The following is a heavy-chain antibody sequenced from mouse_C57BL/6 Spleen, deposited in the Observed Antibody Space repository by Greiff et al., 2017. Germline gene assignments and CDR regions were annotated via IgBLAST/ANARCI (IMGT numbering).Heavy chain of an antibody. J-gene: IGHJ1*03. V-gene: IGHV1-61*01. Sequence: QVQLQQPGAELVRPGSSVKLSCKASGYTFTSYWMDWVKQRPGQGLEWIGNIYPSDSETHYNQKFKDKATLTVDKSSSTAYMQLSSLTSEDSAVYYCARDAYGNYVDFDVWGTGTTVTVSS. D-gene: IGHD2-1*01. CDR1: GYTFTSYW. CDR3: ARDAYGNYVDFDV. CDR2: IYPSDSET.